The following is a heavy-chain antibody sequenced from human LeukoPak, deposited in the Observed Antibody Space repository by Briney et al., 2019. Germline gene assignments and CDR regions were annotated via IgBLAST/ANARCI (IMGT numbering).Heavy chain of an antibody. J-gene: IGHJ4*02. Sequence: PGGSLRLSCVASGFNFSNYGMHWVRQAPGKGLEWVAVISYDGTNKYYSDSVKGRFTISRDNAKNSLYLQMNSLRAEDTAVYYCARAKQQWPDTTTFDSWGQGTLVTVSS. V-gene: IGHV3-30*03. CDR2: ISYDGTNK. CDR1: GFNFSNYG. D-gene: IGHD6-19*01. CDR3: ARAKQQWPDTTTFDS.